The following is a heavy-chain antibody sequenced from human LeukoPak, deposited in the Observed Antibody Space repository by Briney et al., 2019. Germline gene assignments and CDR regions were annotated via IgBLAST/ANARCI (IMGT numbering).Heavy chain of an antibody. J-gene: IGHJ6*02. CDR1: GGSISSYY. CDR2: GYYSGST. V-gene: IGHV4-59*08. D-gene: IGHD1-26*01. Sequence: SETLSLTCTVSGGSISSYYWSWIRQPPGKGLEWIGYGYYSGSTKYNASLKSRVTISVDTSKNQFSLKLTSVTAPDTAVYFCARHGTSYYYYAMDVWGQGTTVTVSS. CDR3: ARHGTSYYYYAMDV.